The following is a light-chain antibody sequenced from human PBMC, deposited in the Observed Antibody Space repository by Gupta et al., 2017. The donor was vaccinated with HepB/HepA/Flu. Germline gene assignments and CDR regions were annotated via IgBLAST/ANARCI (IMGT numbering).Light chain of an antibody. CDR1: SSNIGSNT. V-gene: IGLV1-44*01. Sequence: QSVLTPSPSASGTPGQRVTMSCSGRSSNIGSNTVNWYQQLPGTAPKLLIYSNNKRPSGVPDRFSASKSGTSASLAISGLQADDDADYYCAAWDDSRNGVVFGGGTKLTVL. J-gene: IGLJ2*01. CDR2: SNN. CDR3: AAWDDSRNGVV.